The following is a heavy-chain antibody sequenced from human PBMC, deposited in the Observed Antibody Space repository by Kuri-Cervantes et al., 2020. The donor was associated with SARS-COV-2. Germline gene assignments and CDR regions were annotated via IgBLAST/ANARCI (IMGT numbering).Heavy chain of an antibody. D-gene: IGHD4-11*01. Sequence: LSLTCAVSGVPVTGGSYFWAWIRQPPGKALEWLARIDWDDDKYYKTSLNTRLSISKDTSKDQVVLTMTNMDPVDTATYYCVRIRAATVIADYWGQGTLVTVSS. CDR1: GVPVTGGSYF. CDR3: VRIRAATVIADY. V-gene: IGHV2-70*11. J-gene: IGHJ4*02. CDR2: IDWDDDK.